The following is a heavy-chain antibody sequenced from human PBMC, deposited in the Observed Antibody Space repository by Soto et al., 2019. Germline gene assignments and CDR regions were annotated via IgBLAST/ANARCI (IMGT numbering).Heavy chain of an antibody. D-gene: IGHD3-10*01. J-gene: IGHJ4*02. V-gene: IGHV1-18*01. CDR1: GFTFINYG. CDR2: ISAYNGDT. CDR3: ARVPSYLPGDY. Sequence: QVQLVQSGAEVREPGASVTVSCKASGFTFINYGFTWVRQAPGQGLEWMGWISAYNGDTKIAETLQGRVTLSTDASTNTAYMELRSLMSYDAAIYYCARVPSYLPGDYWGQGTLATVSS.